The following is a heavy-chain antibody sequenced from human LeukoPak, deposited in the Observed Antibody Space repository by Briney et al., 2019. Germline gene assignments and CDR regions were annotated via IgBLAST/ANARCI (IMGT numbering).Heavy chain of an antibody. D-gene: IGHD1-7*01. V-gene: IGHV1-24*01. CDR3: ATDLELELLGGFDY. CDR1: GYTLTELS. J-gene: IGHJ4*02. Sequence: ASVKVSCKVSGYTLTELSMHWVRQAPGKGLEWMGGFDPEDGETIYAQTFQGRVTMTEDTSTDTAYMELSSLRSEDTAVYYCATDLELELLGGFDYWGQGTLVTVSS. CDR2: FDPEDGET.